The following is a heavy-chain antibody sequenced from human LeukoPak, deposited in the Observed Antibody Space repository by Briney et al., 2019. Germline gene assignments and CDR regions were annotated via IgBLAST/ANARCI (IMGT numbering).Heavy chain of an antibody. CDR2: IYYSGSI. CDR3: ARGREGYSYGWGCYYYYMDV. D-gene: IGHD5-18*01. V-gene: IGHV4-59*01. Sequence: SETLSLTCTVSGGSISSYYWSWIRQPPGKGLEWIGYIYYSGSINYNPSLKSRVTISVDTSKNQFSLKLSSVTAADTAVYYCARGREGYSYGWGCYYYYMDVWGKGTTVTVSS. CDR1: GGSISSYY. J-gene: IGHJ6*03.